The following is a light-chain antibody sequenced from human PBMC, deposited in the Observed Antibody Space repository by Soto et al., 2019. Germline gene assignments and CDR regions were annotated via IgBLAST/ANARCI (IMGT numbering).Light chain of an antibody. Sequence: EIVLTQSPGTLSLSPGERATLSCRASQSVTRDYLAWYQQKPGQAPRLLIYAASNRATGIPDRFSGSGSGTDFTLTITRPEPEDFAVYYCQHYQHFRFSSTWTFGQGTRVEIK. V-gene: IGKV3-20*01. CDR2: AAS. CDR1: QSVTRDY. CDR3: QHYQHFRFSSTWT. J-gene: IGKJ1*01.